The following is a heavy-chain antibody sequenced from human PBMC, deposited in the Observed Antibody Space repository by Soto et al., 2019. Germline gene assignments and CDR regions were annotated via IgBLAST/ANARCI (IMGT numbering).Heavy chain of an antibody. D-gene: IGHD3-3*01. CDR2: IDWDDDK. CDR3: ARILSIFGVVTEPDY. J-gene: IGHJ4*02. V-gene: IGHV2-70*11. CDR1: GFSLSTSGMC. Sequence: SGPTLVNPTQTLTLTCTFSGFSLSTSGMCVSWIRQPPGKALEWLARIDWDDDKYYSTSLKTRLTISKDTSKNQVVLTMTNMDAVDTATYYCARILSIFGVVTEPDYWGQGTLVTVSS.